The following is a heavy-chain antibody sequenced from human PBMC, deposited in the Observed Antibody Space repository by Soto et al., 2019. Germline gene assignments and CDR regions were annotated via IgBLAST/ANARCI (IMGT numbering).Heavy chain of an antibody. CDR2: IIPIFGTA. CDR1: GGTFSSYA. Sequence: SVKVSCKASGGTFSSYAISWVRQAPGQGLEWMGGIIPIFGTANYAQKFQGRVTITADKSTSTAYMELSSLRSEDTAVYYCARNVIVGATTFDYWGQGTLVTVSS. J-gene: IGHJ4*02. CDR3: ARNVIVGATTFDY. V-gene: IGHV1-69*06. D-gene: IGHD1-26*01.